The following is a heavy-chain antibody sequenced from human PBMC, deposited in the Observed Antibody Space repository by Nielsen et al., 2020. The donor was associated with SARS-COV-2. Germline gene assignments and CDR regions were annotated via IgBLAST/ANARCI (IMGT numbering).Heavy chain of an antibody. J-gene: IGHJ4*02. D-gene: IGHD1-1*01. CDR2: IDPSDSEI. CDR3: VRHSPETTNDY. CDR1: GYMFTRYW. Sequence: GESLKISCKGSGYMFTRYWISWVRQMPGKGLEWMGRIDPSDSEIKYNPSFQGHVSISADKSISTAYLQWSSLKASDTAMYYCVRHSPETTNDYWGQGTLVTVSS. V-gene: IGHV5-10-1*01.